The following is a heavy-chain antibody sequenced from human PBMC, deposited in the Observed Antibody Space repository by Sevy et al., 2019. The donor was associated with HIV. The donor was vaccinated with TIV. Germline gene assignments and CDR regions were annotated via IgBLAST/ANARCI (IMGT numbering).Heavy chain of an antibody. V-gene: IGHV3-23*01. Sequence: GGSLRLFCAASGFTFAKYSMSWVRQAPGKGLERVSTFSFGCGRINYADSVKGRFTISRDDSKNTLFLQMNSLRAEDTATYFCAREGCTQPHDYWGQGTLVTVSS. D-gene: IGHD2-8*01. CDR3: AREGCTQPHDY. J-gene: IGHJ4*02. CDR2: FSFGCGRI. CDR1: GFTFAKYS.